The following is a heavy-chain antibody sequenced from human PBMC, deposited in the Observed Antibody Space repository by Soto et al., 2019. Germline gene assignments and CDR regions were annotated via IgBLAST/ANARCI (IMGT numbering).Heavy chain of an antibody. CDR1: GFTFSSYV. CDR3: AKANYGDPPNPFDY. J-gene: IGHJ4*02. CDR2: ISGSGDST. D-gene: IGHD4-17*01. V-gene: IGHV3-23*01. Sequence: PGGSLRLSCAASGFTFSSYVMSWVRQAPGKGLEWVPAISGSGDSTYYADSVKGRFTISRDNSKNTLSLQMNSLRAEDTAVYYCAKANYGDPPNPFDYWGQGTLVTVS.